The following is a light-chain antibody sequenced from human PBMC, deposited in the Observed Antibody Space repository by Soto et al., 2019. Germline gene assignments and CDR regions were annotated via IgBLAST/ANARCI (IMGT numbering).Light chain of an antibody. CDR2: GAS. CDR3: QQYNNWCT. J-gene: IGKJ2*02. CDR1: QSVSSN. Sequence: EIVMTQSPATLSVSPGERATLSCRASQSVSSNLAWYQQRPGQAPRLVIYGASTRATGIPARFSGSGSGTEFTLTISSLQSEDVAVYYCQQYNNWCTFGQGTKLEIK. V-gene: IGKV3-15*01.